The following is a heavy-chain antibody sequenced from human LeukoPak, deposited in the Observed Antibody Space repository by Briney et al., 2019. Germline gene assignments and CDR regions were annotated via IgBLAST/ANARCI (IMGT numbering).Heavy chain of an antibody. CDR2: IIPILGIA. CDR1: GGTFSSYT. Sequence: SVKVSCKASGGTFSSYTISWVRQAPGQGLEWMGRIIPILGIANYAQKLQGRVTITADKSTSTAYMELSSLRSEDTAVYYCARGLCSSTSCYLSWFDPWGQGTLVTVSS. V-gene: IGHV1-69*02. CDR3: ARGLCSSTSCYLSWFDP. J-gene: IGHJ5*02. D-gene: IGHD2-2*01.